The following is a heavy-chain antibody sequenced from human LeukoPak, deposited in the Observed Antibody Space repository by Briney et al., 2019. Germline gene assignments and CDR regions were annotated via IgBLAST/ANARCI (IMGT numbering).Heavy chain of an antibody. Sequence: GDSLKISCQGSGYSFITYWIGWVRQMPGKGLEWMGIIYPGDSDTRYSPSFQGQVTISAEKSISTAYLQWSSLEASDTAMYYCARQSLGGTADYWGQRTLVTVSS. CDR1: GYSFITYW. J-gene: IGHJ4*02. CDR2: IYPGDSDT. D-gene: IGHD7-27*01. V-gene: IGHV5-51*01. CDR3: ARQSLGGTADY.